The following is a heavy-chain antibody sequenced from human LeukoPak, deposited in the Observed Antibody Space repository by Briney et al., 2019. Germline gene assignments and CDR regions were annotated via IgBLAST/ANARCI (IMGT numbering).Heavy chain of an antibody. CDR1: GGSFSGYY. D-gene: IGHD4-11*01. CDR3: ARCRSTTVSSWTNYYYYTDV. CDR2: INHGGST. Sequence: SETLSLTCAVYGGSFSGYYWTWIRQPPGKGLEWIGEINHGGSTNYNPSLKSRVTISVDTSKNQFSLRLSSVTAADTAVYYCARCRSTTVSSWTNYYYYTDVWGKGTTVTVSS. V-gene: IGHV4-34*01. J-gene: IGHJ6*03.